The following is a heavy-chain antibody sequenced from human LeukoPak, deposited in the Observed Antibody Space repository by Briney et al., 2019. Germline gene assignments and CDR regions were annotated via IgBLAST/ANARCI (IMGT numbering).Heavy chain of an antibody. V-gene: IGHV4-39*07. CDR1: GGSISSSSYY. Sequence: SETLSLTCTVSGGSISSSSYYWGWIRQPPGKGLEWIGSIYYSGSTYYNPSLKSRVTISVDTSENQFSLKLTSVTAADTAVYYCARSRRGSGTYIDYWGQGTLVTVSS. CDR3: ARSRRGSGTYIDY. D-gene: IGHD3-10*01. CDR2: IYYSGST. J-gene: IGHJ4*02.